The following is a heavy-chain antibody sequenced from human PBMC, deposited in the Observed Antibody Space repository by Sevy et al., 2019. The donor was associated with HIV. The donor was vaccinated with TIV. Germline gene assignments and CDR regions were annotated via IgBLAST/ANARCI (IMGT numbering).Heavy chain of an antibody. CDR2: FASGSTYI. Sequence: GGSLRLSCAASGFTFNSYTMNWVRQAPGKGLEWVSSFASGSTYIYYADSVKGRFTISRDNAKNSLYLQMNSLRAEDTAVYYCARDGGCSSTSCLLYFDYWGQGSLVTVSS. V-gene: IGHV3-21*01. D-gene: IGHD2-2*01. J-gene: IGHJ4*02. CDR3: ARDGGCSSTSCLLYFDY. CDR1: GFTFNSYT.